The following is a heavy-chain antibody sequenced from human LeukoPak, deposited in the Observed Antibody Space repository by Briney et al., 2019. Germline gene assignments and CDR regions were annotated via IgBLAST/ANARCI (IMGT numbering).Heavy chain of an antibody. V-gene: IGHV3-30*02. CDR3: AKDQYRSSWYYFDY. CDR2: IRNDGSNE. D-gene: IGHD6-13*01. Sequence: GGSLRLSCAASGFAFSTYGMHWVRQAPGKGLDWGAFIRNDGSNENYADSVKGRFTISRDNSKNTLYLHMNSLRAEDTAVYYCAKDQYRSSWYYFDYWGQGTLVTVSS. J-gene: IGHJ4*02. CDR1: GFAFSTYG.